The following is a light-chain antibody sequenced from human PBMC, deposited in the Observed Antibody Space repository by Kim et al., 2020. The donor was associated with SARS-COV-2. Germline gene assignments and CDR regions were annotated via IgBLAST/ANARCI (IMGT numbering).Light chain of an antibody. CDR2: GNS. CDR3: QSYDSSLSDHYV. V-gene: IGLV1-40*01. J-gene: IGLJ1*01. Sequence: QSVLTQPPSVSGAPGQRVTISCTGSSSKIGAGYDVHWYQQLPGTAPNLLIYGNSNRPSGVPDRFSGSKSGTSASLAITGLQAEDEADYYCQSYDSSLSDHYVFGTGAKVTVL. CDR1: SSKIGAGYD.